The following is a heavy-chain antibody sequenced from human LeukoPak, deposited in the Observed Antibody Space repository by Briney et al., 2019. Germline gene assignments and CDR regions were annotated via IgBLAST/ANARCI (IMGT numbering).Heavy chain of an antibody. CDR1: GYIFNKYG. CDR2: ISCYNGDT. V-gene: IGHV1-18*01. Sequence: ASVKVSCKASGYIFNKYGVSWVRQAPGQGLEWLAWISCYNGDTNYAQKFQGRVTVTTDTSTSTVFMELRNLNTDDTAVYYCARGTVAGTEGELDYWGQGTLVTVSS. D-gene: IGHD6-19*01. J-gene: IGHJ4*02. CDR3: ARGTVAGTEGELDY.